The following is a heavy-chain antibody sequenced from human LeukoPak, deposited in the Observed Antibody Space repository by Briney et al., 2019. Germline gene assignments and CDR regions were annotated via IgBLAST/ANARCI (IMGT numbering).Heavy chain of an antibody. Sequence: PSETLSITCAVYGGSFSGYYWSWIRQPPGKGLEWIGEINHSGSTNYNPSLKSRVTVSVDTSKNQFSLMLSSVTAADTAVYYCARADSSSWYHSPYYYYGMDVWGQGTTVIVSS. CDR3: ARADSSSWYHSPYYYYGMDV. CDR1: GGSFSGYY. D-gene: IGHD6-13*01. V-gene: IGHV4-34*01. J-gene: IGHJ6*02. CDR2: INHSGST.